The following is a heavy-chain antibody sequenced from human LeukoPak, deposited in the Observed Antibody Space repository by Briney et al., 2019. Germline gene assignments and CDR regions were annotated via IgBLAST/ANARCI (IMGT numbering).Heavy chain of an antibody. Sequence: GGSRRLSCAASGFTLSSYSMNWVRQAQGEGLEWVSSISSSSSYIYYADSVKGRSTTSRDKAKNSLYLPLNSLRATDTAVSYLPRDYYGSGSLDYWGQGTLVTVSS. V-gene: IGHV3-21*01. D-gene: IGHD3-10*01. J-gene: IGHJ4*02. CDR3: PRDYYGSGSLDY. CDR1: GFTLSSYS. CDR2: ISSSSSYI.